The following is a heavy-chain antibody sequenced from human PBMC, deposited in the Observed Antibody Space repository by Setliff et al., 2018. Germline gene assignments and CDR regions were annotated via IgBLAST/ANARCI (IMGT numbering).Heavy chain of an antibody. CDR3: ARDKPDFVVVEAAARLDY. Sequence: GASVKVSCKASGYTFISYGISWLRQAPGQGFEWMGWISTNNGKTEYSQKVQGRVIMTTDTSTSTVYMDLRNLRSDDTAVYYCARDKPDFVVVEAAARLDYWGQGSLVTVS. CDR1: GYTFISYG. J-gene: IGHJ4*02. D-gene: IGHD2-15*01. CDR2: ISTNNGKT. V-gene: IGHV1-18*01.